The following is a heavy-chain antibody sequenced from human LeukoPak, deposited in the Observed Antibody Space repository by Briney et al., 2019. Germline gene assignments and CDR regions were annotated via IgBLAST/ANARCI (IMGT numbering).Heavy chain of an antibody. J-gene: IGHJ6*03. D-gene: IGHD6-13*01. V-gene: IGHV3-21*01. CDR3: ARWDSRDYYYYMDV. CDR1: GFTFSSYS. Sequence: GGSLRLSCAASGFTFSSYSMNWVRQAPGKGLEWVSSISSSSSYIYYADSVKGRFTISRDNAKNSLYLQMNSLRAEDTAVYYCARWDSRDYYYYMDVWGKGTAATVSS. CDR2: ISSSSSYI.